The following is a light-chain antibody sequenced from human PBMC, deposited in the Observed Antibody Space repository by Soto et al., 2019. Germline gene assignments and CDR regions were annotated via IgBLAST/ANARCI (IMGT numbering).Light chain of an antibody. J-gene: IGLJ2*01. CDR2: GNS. Sequence: QSALTQPPSVSGAPGQRVTISCTGSSSNIGAGYDVHWYQQLPGTAPKFLIYGNSNRPSGVPDRFSGSKSGTSASLAITGLQAEDEADYYCQSYDSSLSAHVVFGGGTKVTVL. CDR1: SSNIGAGYD. CDR3: QSYDSSLSAHVV. V-gene: IGLV1-40*01.